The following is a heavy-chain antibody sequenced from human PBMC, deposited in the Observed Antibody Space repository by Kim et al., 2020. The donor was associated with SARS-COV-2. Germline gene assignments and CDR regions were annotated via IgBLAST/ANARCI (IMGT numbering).Heavy chain of an antibody. CDR2: INPNSGGT. J-gene: IGHJ4*02. CDR1: GYTFTGYY. CDR3: ARRPVLGYCSSTSCSHENFDY. V-gene: IGHV1-2*02. D-gene: IGHD2-2*01. Sequence: ASVKVSCKASGYTFTGYYMHWVRQAPGQGLEWMGWINPNSGGTNYAQKFQGRVTMTRDTSISTAYMELSRLRSDDTAVYYCARRPVLGYCSSTSCSHENFDYWGQGTLVTVSS.